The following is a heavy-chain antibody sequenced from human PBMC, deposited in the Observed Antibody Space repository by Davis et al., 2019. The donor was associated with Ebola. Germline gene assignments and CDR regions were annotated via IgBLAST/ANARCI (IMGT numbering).Heavy chain of an antibody. J-gene: IGHJ6*02. D-gene: IGHD3-10*01. CDR3: ARSMRLWFGDAKRDYDYGMDV. V-gene: IGHV4-38-2*02. Sequence: MPSETLSLTCIVSGYSISSGYYWGSIRHPPGKGLEWIRSIYHSGSTYYTPYLKSRVTISVNMSKNQFSLKLSSVTAADTAVYYCARSMRLWFGDAKRDYDYGMDVWGQGTTVTVSS. CDR1: GYSISSGYY. CDR2: IYHSGST.